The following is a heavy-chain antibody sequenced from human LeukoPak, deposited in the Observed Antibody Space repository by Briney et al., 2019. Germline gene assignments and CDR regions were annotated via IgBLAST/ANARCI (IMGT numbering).Heavy chain of an antibody. V-gene: IGHV3-23*01. D-gene: IGHD1-14*01. CDR1: GLTFNSYA. Sequence: PGGSLRLSCAASGLTFNSYAMSWVRQAPGKGLEWVSAISGSGGSTYYADSVKGRFTISRDNSKNTLYLQMNSLRAEDTAVYYCAKPPHQKKFFFDYWGHGTLVTVSS. CDR2: ISGSGGST. CDR3: AKPPHQKKFFFDY. J-gene: IGHJ4*01.